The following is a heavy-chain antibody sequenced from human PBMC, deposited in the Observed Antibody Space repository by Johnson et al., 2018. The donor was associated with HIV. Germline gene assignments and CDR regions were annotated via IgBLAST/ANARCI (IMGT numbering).Heavy chain of an antibody. D-gene: IGHD6-13*01. CDR2: ISWDGGST. CDR1: GFTFDDYT. V-gene: IGHV3-43*01. J-gene: IGHJ3*02. CDR3: AKDISPSSSSWGLLIDAFDI. Sequence: VQLVESGGGLVKPGGSLRLSCAASGFTFDDYTMHWVRQDPGKGLEWVSLISWDGGSTYYADSVKGRFTIYRDNSKNSLFLQMNSLRIEDTALYYCAKDISPSSSSWGLLIDAFDIWGQGTMVTVSS.